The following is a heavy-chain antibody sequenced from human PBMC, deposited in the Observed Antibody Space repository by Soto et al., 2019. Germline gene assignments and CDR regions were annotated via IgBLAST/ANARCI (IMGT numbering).Heavy chain of an antibody. CDR2: IREDGGEK. V-gene: IGHV3-7*01. D-gene: IGHD3-10*01. CDR3: AIGEAIGDDP. Sequence: EEQLVESGGGLVKPGGSLRLSCAASGLTFSSYWMTWVRQAPGKGLEWVANIREDGGEKNYVDSVKGRFTISRDNAKNSLYLQMNSLRVEDTAVYYCAIGEAIGDDPCGQGTLVTVSS. J-gene: IGHJ5*02. CDR1: GLTFSSYW.